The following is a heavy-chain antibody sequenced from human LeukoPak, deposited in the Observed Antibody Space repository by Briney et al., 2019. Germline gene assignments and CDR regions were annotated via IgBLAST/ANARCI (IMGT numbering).Heavy chain of an antibody. CDR1: GFTFSSYA. CDR3: ARAPTIAGTMPYYFDY. J-gene: IGHJ4*02. Sequence: GGSLRLSCAASGFTFSSYAMPWVRQAPGKGLEWVAVISYDGSNKYYADSVKGRFTISRDNSKNTLYLQMNSLRAEDTAVYYCARAPTIAGTMPYYFDYWGQGTLVTVSS. CDR2: ISYDGSNK. D-gene: IGHD6-13*01. V-gene: IGHV3-30-3*01.